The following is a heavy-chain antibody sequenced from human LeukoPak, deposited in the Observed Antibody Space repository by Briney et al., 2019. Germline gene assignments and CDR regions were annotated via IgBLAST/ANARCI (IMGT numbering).Heavy chain of an antibody. J-gene: IGHJ6*03. V-gene: IGHV1-46*01. CDR2: INPSGGST. D-gene: IGHD1-1*01. CDR3: ARDRGNWNEAPYYYYYMDV. Sequence: ASVKVSCKASGYTFTSYYMHWVRQAPGQGLEWMGIINPSGGSTSYAQKFQGRVTMTRDTSTSTVYMELSSLRSEDTAVYYCARDRGNWNEAPYYYYYMDVWGKGTTVTVPS. CDR1: GYTFTSYY.